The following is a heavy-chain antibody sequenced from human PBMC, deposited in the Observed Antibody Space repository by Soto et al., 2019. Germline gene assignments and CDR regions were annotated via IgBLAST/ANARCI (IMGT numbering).Heavy chain of an antibody. D-gene: IGHD3-3*01. Sequence: SVKVSCKASGGTFSSYTISWVRQAPGQGLEWMGRIIPILGIANYAQKFQGRVTITADKSTSTAYMELSSLRSDDTAVYYCASQSGADFWSGYLDYWGQGTLVTVSS. V-gene: IGHV1-69*02. CDR1: GGTFSSYT. J-gene: IGHJ4*02. CDR3: ASQSGADFWSGYLDY. CDR2: IIPILGIA.